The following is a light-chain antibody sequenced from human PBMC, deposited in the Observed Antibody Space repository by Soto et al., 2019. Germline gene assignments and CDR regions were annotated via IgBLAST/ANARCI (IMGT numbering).Light chain of an antibody. CDR3: SSYTSSSTLVV. CDR1: SSDVGGYNY. J-gene: IGLJ2*01. CDR2: DVS. V-gene: IGLV2-14*01. Sequence: QSALTQPASVSGSPGLSITISCTGTSSDVGGYNYVSWYQQHPGKAPKLMIYDVSNRPSGVSNRFSGSKSGNTASLTISGLVGEDLADYYCSSYTSSSTLVVFSGGTQLTVL.